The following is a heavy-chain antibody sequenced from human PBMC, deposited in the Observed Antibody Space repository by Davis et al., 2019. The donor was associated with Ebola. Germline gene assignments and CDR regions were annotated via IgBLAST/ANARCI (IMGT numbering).Heavy chain of an antibody. D-gene: IGHD5-12*01. J-gene: IGHJ6*02. CDR3: ARAEYSGYDWLGMDV. Sequence: AASVKVSCKASGFTFSGSAMQWVRQARGQRLEWIGWIAVGSGNTNYAQKFQGRVTITADESTSTAYMELSSLRSEDTAVYYCARAEYSGYDWLGMDVWGQGTTVTVSS. V-gene: IGHV1-58*02. CDR1: GFTFSGSA. CDR2: IAVGSGNT.